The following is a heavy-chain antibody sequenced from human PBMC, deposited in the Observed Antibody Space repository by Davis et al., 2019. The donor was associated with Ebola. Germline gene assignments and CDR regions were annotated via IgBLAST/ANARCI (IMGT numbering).Heavy chain of an antibody. D-gene: IGHD7-27*01. V-gene: IGHV4-34*01. CDR1: GFTFSDYY. J-gene: IGHJ5*02. CDR2: IKQSGST. CDR3: ARGSWGGVIDP. Sequence: ESLKISCAASGFTFSDYYMSWIRQTPGRGPEWIGEIKQSGSTNYNPSHKSRVTISVDTSKNQFSLKLSSVTAADTAVYYCARGSWGGVIDPWGQGTLVTVSS.